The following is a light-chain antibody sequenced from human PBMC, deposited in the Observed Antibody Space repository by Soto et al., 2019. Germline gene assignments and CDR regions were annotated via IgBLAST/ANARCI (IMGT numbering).Light chain of an antibody. Sequence: IQMTQSPPSLSASEGDRITINCRASQAINNFLHWFQKKPGTAPELLIFAVSTLQTGVPSRFRGSGSGTDFTLTISSLQPEDFATYYCQQDYGIPRSFGQGTKV. CDR2: AVS. CDR1: QAINNF. CDR3: QQDYGIPRS. J-gene: IGKJ1*01. V-gene: IGKV1-39*01.